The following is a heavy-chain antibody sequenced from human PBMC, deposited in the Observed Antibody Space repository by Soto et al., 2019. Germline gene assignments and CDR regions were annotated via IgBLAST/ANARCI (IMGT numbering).Heavy chain of an antibody. CDR2: ISGSGGST. D-gene: IGHD6-19*01. CDR3: TRDYVVAVVPTPFDY. V-gene: IGHV3-23*01. J-gene: IGHJ4*02. Sequence: PAGSLRLSCAASGFTFSSYAMSWVRQAPGKGLEWVSAISGSGGSTYYADSVKGRFTISRDNSKNTLYLQMNSLRAEDTAVYYCTRDYVVAVVPTPFDYWGQGTLVTVSS. CDR1: GFTFSSYA.